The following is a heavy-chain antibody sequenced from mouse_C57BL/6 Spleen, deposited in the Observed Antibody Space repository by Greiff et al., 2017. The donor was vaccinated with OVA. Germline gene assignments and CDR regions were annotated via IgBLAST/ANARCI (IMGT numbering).Heavy chain of an antibody. D-gene: IGHD1-1*01. J-gene: IGHJ1*03. CDR1: GYAFTNYL. CDR2: INPGSGGT. Sequence: VKLMESGAELVRPGTSVKVSCKASGYAFTNYLIEWVKQRPGQGLEWIGVINPGSGGTNYNEKFKGKATLTADKSSSTAYMQLSSLTSEDSAVYFCARDGSSPHWYFDVWGTGTTVTVSS. V-gene: IGHV1-54*01. CDR3: ARDGSSPHWYFDV.